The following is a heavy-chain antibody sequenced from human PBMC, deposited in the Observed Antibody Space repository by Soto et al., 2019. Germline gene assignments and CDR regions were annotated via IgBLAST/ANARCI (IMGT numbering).Heavy chain of an antibody. J-gene: IGHJ4*02. V-gene: IGHV4-59*01. CDR1: GGSISSYY. CDR3: ARLAIPPLWYFDY. D-gene: IGHD3-16*01. CDR2: IYYSGST. Sequence: SETLSLTCTVSGGSISSYYWSWIRQPPGKGLEWIGYIYYSGSTNYNPSLKSRVTISVDTSKNQFSLKLSSVTAADTAVYYCARLAIPPLWYFDYWGQGTLVTVSS.